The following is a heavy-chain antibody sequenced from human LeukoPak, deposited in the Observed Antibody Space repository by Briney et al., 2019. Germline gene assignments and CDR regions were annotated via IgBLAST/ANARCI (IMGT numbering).Heavy chain of an antibody. D-gene: IGHD3-22*01. V-gene: IGHV3-30*04. CDR1: GFTFSSYT. J-gene: IGHJ4*02. CDR2: ISYDGSTK. CDR3: AREGYYDSSGYSDAGIDY. Sequence: PGGSLRLSCAASGFTFSSYTMHWVRQAPGKGLEWVAVISYDGSTKYYADSMKRRFTISRDNSKNTLYLQMNSLRAEDTAVYYCAREGYYDSSGYSDAGIDYWGQGSLVTVSS.